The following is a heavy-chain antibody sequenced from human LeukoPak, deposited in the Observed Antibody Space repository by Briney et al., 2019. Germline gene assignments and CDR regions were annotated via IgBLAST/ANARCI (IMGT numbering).Heavy chain of an antibody. CDR3: ARHPVLRYFDY. CDR2: IYYSGST. J-gene: IGHJ4*02. D-gene: IGHD3-9*01. Sequence: PSETLSLTCTVSGGSITSDTYYWGWIRQPPGKGLEWIGTIYYSGSTYYSPSLKSRVTISVDTSKNQFSLKLSSVTAADTAVYYCARHPVLRYFDYWGQGTLVTVSS. CDR1: GGSITSDTYY. V-gene: IGHV4-39*01.